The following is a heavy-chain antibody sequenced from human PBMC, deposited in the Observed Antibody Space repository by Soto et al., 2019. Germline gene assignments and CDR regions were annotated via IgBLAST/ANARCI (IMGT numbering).Heavy chain of an antibody. Sequence: QVQLQESGPGLVKPSETLSLTCTVSGGSISSYYWTWIRQPPGKRLEWIGYVYYSGSTNYNPSLKSRVTISVDMSKNQFSLKLSSVLAADTAVYYCARDTVTTSDDAFDIWGQGTMVTVSS. CDR3: ARDTVTTSDDAFDI. CDR1: GGSISSYY. V-gene: IGHV4-59*01. D-gene: IGHD4-17*01. J-gene: IGHJ3*02. CDR2: VYYSGST.